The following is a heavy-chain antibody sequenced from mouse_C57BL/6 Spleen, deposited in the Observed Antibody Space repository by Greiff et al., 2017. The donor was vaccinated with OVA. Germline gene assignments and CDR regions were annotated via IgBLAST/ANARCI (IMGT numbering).Heavy chain of an antibody. Sequence: QVHVKQPGAELVMPGASVKLSCKASGYTFTSYWMHWVKQRPGQGLEWIGEIDPSDSYTNYNQKFKGKSTLTVDKSSSTAYMQLSSLTSEDSAVYYCARVYYYGSSPPFDYWGQGTTLTVSS. CDR3: ARVYYYGSSPPFDY. CDR2: IDPSDSYT. D-gene: IGHD1-1*01. CDR1: GYTFTSYW. V-gene: IGHV1-69*01. J-gene: IGHJ2*01.